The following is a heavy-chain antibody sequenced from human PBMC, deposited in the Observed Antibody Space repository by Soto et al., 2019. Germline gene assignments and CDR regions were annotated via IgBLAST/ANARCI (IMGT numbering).Heavy chain of an antibody. Sequence: AGGSQRLACGASGFTFSGSAMHWVRQASGKELEWVGRIRSKANSYATAYAASVKGRFTMSRDDSKNTAYLQMNSLKTEDTAVYYCTRPIVSTIRAVAGEDYWGQGTLVTVSS. V-gene: IGHV3-73*01. CDR1: GFTFSGSA. CDR3: TRPIVSTIRAVAGEDY. J-gene: IGHJ4*02. CDR2: IRSKANSYAT. D-gene: IGHD6-19*01.